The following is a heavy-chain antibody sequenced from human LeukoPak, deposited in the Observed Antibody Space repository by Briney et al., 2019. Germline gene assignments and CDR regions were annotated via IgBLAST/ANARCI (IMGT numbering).Heavy chain of an antibody. J-gene: IGHJ5*02. CDR1: GGTFSSYA. Sequence: APVKVFCKASGGTFSSYAISWGGQAPGQGLELMGGIIPIFGTANYAQKFQGRVTITADESTSTAYMELSSLRSEDTAVYYCARVKPAYCGGDCYWYNWFDPWGQGTLVTVSS. V-gene: IGHV1-69*13. CDR2: IIPIFGTA. CDR3: ARVKPAYCGGDCYWYNWFDP. D-gene: IGHD2-21*02.